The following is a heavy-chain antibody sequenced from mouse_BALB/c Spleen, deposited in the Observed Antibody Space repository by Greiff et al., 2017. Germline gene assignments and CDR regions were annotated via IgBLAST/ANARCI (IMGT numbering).Heavy chain of an antibody. CDR3: AVQLRRGAMDY. CDR1: GYTFTDYW. D-gene: IGHD2-4*01. CDR2: IDTSDSYT. V-gene: IGHV1-69*01. J-gene: IGHJ4*01. Sequence: QVQLQQPGAELVMPGASVKMSCKASGYTFTDYWMHWVKQRPGQGLEWIGAIDTSDSYTSYNQKFKGKATLTVDESSSTAYMQLSSLTSEDSAVYYRAVQLRRGAMDYWGQGTSVTVSS.